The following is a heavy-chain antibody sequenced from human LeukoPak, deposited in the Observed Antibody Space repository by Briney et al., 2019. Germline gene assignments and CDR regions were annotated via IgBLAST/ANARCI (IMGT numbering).Heavy chain of an antibody. J-gene: IGHJ6*03. V-gene: IGHV3-48*03. CDR2: ISSSGSTA. Sequence: AESLRLSCDAHAITSSSLEMSWVRQAAGKGLERVSYISSSGSTAYYADSVKGRFTISRDNAKNSLYLQMNSLRAEDTAVYYCARYGRPIFYYYMDVWGKGTTVTISS. CDR1: AITSSSLE. CDR3: ARYGRPIFYYYMDV. D-gene: IGHD1-26*01.